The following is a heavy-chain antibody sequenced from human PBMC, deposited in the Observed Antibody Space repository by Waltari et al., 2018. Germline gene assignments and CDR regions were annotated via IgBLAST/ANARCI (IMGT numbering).Heavy chain of an antibody. D-gene: IGHD5-12*01. V-gene: IGHV3-9*01. CDR3: AKGGGYSGYDWIDY. Sequence: GKGLESVSIISLKSGSLGYTYPVKSRITISRYNARNALYLRMNSLRAEDTALYYCAKGGGYSGYDWIDYWGQGTLVTVAS. J-gene: IGHJ4*02. CDR2: ISLKSGSL.